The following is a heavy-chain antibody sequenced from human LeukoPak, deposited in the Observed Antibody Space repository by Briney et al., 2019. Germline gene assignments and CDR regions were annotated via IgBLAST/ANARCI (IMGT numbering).Heavy chain of an antibody. Sequence: GRSLRLSCAASGFTFSSYAMPWVRQAPGKGLEWVAVISYDGSNKYYADSAKGRFTISRDNSKNTLYLQMNSLRAEDTAVYYCARVYSGSYFLYYYYGMDVWGQGTTVTVSS. CDR2: ISYDGSNK. V-gene: IGHV3-30-3*01. D-gene: IGHD1-26*01. CDR1: GFTFSSYA. CDR3: ARVYSGSYFLYYYYGMDV. J-gene: IGHJ6*02.